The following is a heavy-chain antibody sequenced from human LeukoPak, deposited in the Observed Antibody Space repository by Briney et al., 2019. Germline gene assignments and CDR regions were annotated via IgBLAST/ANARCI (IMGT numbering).Heavy chain of an antibody. J-gene: IGHJ6*02. CDR2: IYSGGST. CDR3: ARDLCSGGSCYDGEDYYYYGMDV. Sequence: GGSLRLSRAASGFTVSSNYMSWVRQAPGKGLEWVSVIYSGGSTYYAGSVKGRFTISRDNSKNTLYLQMNSLRAEDTAVYYCARDLCSGGSCYDGEDYYYYGMDVWGQGTTVTVSS. D-gene: IGHD2-15*01. CDR1: GFTVSSNY. V-gene: IGHV3-53*01.